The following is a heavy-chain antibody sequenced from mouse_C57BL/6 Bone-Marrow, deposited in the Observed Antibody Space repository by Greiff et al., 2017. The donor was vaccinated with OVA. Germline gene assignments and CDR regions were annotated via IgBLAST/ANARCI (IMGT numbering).Heavy chain of an antibody. V-gene: IGHV1-81*01. CDR3: ARRRYVHRGWYFDY. CDR1: GYTFTSYG. Sequence: QVQLQQSGAELARPGASVKLSCKASGYTFTSYGISWVKQRTGQGLEWIGEIHPRSGNTYYNEKFKGKATLTADKSSSTAYMELRSLTSEDSAVYFGARRRYVHRGWYFDYWGQGTTLTVSS. CDR2: IHPRSGNT. J-gene: IGHJ2*01.